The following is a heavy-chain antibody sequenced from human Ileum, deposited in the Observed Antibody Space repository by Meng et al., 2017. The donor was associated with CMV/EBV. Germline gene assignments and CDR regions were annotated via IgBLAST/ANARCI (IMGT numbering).Heavy chain of an antibody. CDR1: GSFSPYT. CDR3: VTADHHAIKY. J-gene: IGHJ4*02. Sequence: QVQSQHWGPGLLKPSETLSLTCSLGGSFSPYTWSWIRQAPGKGLEWIGEINQYGGTNFNPSVKSRVTISRDTSKNQFSLRLNSVTAADAAVYYCVTADHHAIKYWGQGTLVTVSS. V-gene: IGHV4-34*01. D-gene: IGHD5-12*01. CDR2: INQYGGT.